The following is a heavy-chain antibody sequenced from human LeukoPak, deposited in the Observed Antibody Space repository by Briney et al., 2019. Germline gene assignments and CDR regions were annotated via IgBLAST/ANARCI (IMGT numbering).Heavy chain of an antibody. CDR1: GFTFTTYS. CDR2: ISGSSSYI. J-gene: IGHJ4*02. D-gene: IGHD3-22*01. V-gene: IGHV3-21*01. CDR3: ASRPYDNSGYYYV. Sequence: GGSLRLSCAASGFTFTTYSMDWVRQAPGKGLEWVSSISGSSSYIYYADSVKGRFTISRDNARNSLFLQMNSLRAEDTAVYYCASRPYDNSGYYYVWGQGTLVTVSS.